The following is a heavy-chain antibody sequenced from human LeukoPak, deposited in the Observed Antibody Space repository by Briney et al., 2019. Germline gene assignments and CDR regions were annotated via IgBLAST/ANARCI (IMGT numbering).Heavy chain of an antibody. Sequence: SETLSLTYAVSGGSISSSNWWSWVRQPPGKGLEWIGEIYHSGSTNYNPSLKSRVTISVDKSKNQFSLKLSSVTAADTAVYYCARTGSYGAPFDYWGQGTLVTVSS. CDR2: IYHSGST. CDR3: ARTGSYGAPFDY. CDR1: GGSISSSNW. V-gene: IGHV4-4*02. D-gene: IGHD5-18*01. J-gene: IGHJ4*02.